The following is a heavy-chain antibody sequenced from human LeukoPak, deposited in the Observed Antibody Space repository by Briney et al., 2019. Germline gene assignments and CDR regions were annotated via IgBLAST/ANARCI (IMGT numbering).Heavy chain of an antibody. CDR1: GLAFSSYA. CDR2: ISVASNT. CDR3: ADYGVSGVRNNFY. J-gene: IGHJ4*02. D-gene: IGHD3-3*01. Sequence: SGGSLRFSCAASGLAFSSYAMSWVRQAPGKGLEWVSTISVASNTFYADSVKGRFTISRDNSRNTVYLQMTSLRADDTAVYYCADYGVSGVRNNFYWGQGTLVTVSS. V-gene: IGHV3-23*01.